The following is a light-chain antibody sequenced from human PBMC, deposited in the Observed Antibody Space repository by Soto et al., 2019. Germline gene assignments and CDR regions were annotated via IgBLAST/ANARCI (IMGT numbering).Light chain of an antibody. CDR1: RSISNH. CDR2: AAS. CDR3: QQYGSSPRT. Sequence: DIQMTQSPSSLPASVEDRVIIACRASRSISNHLNWYQQKPGKAPKLLIFAASSLDSGVPARFSGSGSGTDFTLTISRLEPEDFAVYYCQQYGSSPRTFGQGTRVEIK. J-gene: IGKJ1*01. V-gene: IGKV1-39*01.